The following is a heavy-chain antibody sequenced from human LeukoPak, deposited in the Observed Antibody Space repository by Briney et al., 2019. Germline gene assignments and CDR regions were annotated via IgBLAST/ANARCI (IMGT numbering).Heavy chain of an antibody. CDR3: ADIAAASH. V-gene: IGHV1-3*01. CDR1: GYTFTSYA. J-gene: IGHJ4*02. D-gene: IGHD6-13*01. CDR2: INAGNGNT. Sequence: ASVKVSCEASGYTFTSYAMHWVRQSPGQRLEWMRWINAGNGNTKYSQKFPGRVTITRDTSASTAYMELSSLRSEDTAVYYCADIAAASHWGQGTLVTVSS.